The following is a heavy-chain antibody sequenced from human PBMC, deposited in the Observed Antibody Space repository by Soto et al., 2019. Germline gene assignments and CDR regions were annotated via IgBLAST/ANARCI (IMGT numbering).Heavy chain of an antibody. D-gene: IGHD2-21*01. CDR3: ARGSVIDTGDALDI. CDR2: ISGTGTFI. CDR1: GFTFSRHS. V-gene: IGHV3-21*06. J-gene: IGHJ3*02. Sequence: EVQLVESGGGLVKPGGSLRLSCAASGFTFSRHSMNWVRQAPGKGLEWVSCISGTGTFIYYSDSVKGRFTLSRDDAKSSLYLQMNSLTAEDTAVYYCARGSVIDTGDALDIWGPGTMVTVS.